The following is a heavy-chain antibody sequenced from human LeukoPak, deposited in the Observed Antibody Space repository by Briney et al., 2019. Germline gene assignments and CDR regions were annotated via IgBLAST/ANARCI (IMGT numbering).Heavy chain of an antibody. D-gene: IGHD1-26*01. CDR3: AALPGSYSGSYPLQH. Sequence: GSSVKVSCKASGGTFSSYANSWVRQAPGQGLEWMGRIIPILGIANYAQKFQGRVTITADKSTSTAYMELSSLRSEDTAVYYCAALPGSYSGSYPLQHWGQGTLVTVSS. CDR2: IIPILGIA. J-gene: IGHJ1*01. V-gene: IGHV1-69*04. CDR1: GGTFSSYA.